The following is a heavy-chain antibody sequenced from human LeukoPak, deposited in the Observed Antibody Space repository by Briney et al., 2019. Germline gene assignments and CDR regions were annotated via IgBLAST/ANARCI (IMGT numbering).Heavy chain of an antibody. CDR1: GFTFSSYG. CDR2: ISGSGGST. V-gene: IGHV3-23*01. J-gene: IGHJ3*02. Sequence: PGGSPRLSCAASGFTFSSYGMSWVRQAPGKGLEWVSAISGSGGSTYYADSVKGRFTISRDNSKNTLYLQMNSLRAEDTAVYYCAKASVLYGDYGLGAFDIWGQGTMVTVSS. CDR3: AKASVLYGDYGLGAFDI. D-gene: IGHD4-17*01.